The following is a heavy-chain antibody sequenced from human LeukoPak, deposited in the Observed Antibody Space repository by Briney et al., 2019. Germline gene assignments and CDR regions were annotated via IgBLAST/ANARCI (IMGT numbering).Heavy chain of an antibody. D-gene: IGHD3-10*01. CDR2: ITWDGGNT. CDR3: ATSKKGSAFAHFDF. CDR1: GFTFDDYA. Sequence: GGSLRLSCAASGFTFDDYAMHWVRQAPGKGLEWVSLITWDGGNTYYADSLKGRFTISRDNSKNSLYLQMNSLRAEDTALYYCATSKKGSAFAHFDFWGQGTLVTVSS. J-gene: IGHJ4*02. V-gene: IGHV3-43D*03.